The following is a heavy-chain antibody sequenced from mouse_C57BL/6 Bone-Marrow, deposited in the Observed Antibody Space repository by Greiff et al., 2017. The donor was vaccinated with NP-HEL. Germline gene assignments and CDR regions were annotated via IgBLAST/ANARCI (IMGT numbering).Heavy chain of an antibody. CDR2: IDPSDSYT. J-gene: IGHJ3*01. Sequence: VQLQQPGAELVRPGTSVKLSCKASGYTFTSYWMHWVKQRPGQGLEWIGVIDPSDSYTKYNQKFKGKATLTVDTSSSTAYMQLSSLTSEDSAVYYCASGEGVRFAYWGQGTLVTVSA. CDR1: GYTFTSYW. V-gene: IGHV1-59*01. D-gene: IGHD2-1*01. CDR3: ASGEGVRFAY.